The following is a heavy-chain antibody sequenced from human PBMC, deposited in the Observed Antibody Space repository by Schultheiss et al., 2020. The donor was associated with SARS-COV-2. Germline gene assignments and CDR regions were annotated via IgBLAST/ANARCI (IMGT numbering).Heavy chain of an antibody. CDR2: IYTSGST. V-gene: IGHV4-4*07. CDR1: GGSISSYY. Sequence: SETLSLTCTVSGGSISSYYWSWIRQPAGKGLEWIGRIYTSGSTNYNPSLKSRVTMSVDTSKNQFSLKLSSVTAADTAVYYCARQGSRVVRGVIDHWGQGTLVTVSS. CDR3: ARQGSRVVRGVIDH. D-gene: IGHD3-10*01. J-gene: IGHJ4*02.